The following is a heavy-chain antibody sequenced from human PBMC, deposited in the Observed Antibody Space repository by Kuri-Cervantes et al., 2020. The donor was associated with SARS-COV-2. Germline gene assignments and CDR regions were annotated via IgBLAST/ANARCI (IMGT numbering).Heavy chain of an antibody. CDR2: FDPDDAET. CDR1: GYFLAESS. V-gene: IGHV1-24*01. Sequence: ASVKVSCKVSGYFLAESSIHWVRQAPGKGLEWMGRFDPDDAETNYAQDFRGRVTMTEDTSTDTAYMELRSLRSEDTAVYYCARDFGVPAAFDFDYWGQGTLVTVSS. D-gene: IGHD2-2*01. J-gene: IGHJ4*02. CDR3: ARDFGVPAAFDFDY.